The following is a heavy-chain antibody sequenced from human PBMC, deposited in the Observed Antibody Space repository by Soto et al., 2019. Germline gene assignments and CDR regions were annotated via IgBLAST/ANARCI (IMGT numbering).Heavy chain of an antibody. CDR3: ASQSSRYYYYYGMDV. CDR1: GYGFTSYW. V-gene: IGHV5-10-1*01. Sequence: GESLKISCKGSGYGFTSYWISWVRQMPGKGLEWMGRIDPSDSYTNYSPSFQGHVTISADKSISTAYLQWSSLKASDTAMYYCASQSSRYYYYYGMDVWGQGTTVTVS. J-gene: IGHJ6*02. CDR2: IDPSDSYT. D-gene: IGHD6-6*01.